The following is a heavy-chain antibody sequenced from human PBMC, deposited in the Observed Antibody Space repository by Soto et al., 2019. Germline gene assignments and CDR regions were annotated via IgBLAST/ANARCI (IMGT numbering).Heavy chain of an antibody. Sequence: QITLKETGPTLVKPTQTLTLTCTFAGLSLTTRGVGVGWIRQPPGKALEWLALIYWDDDKRYSPSLKSRLTITKDTTKNHVVLTLTNMDPADTATYCCAHRTTTVTWWFDPGGQGTLVTVSS. D-gene: IGHD4-17*01. CDR2: IYWDDDK. CDR1: GLSLTTRGVG. V-gene: IGHV2-5*02. CDR3: AHRTTTVTWWFDP. J-gene: IGHJ5*02.